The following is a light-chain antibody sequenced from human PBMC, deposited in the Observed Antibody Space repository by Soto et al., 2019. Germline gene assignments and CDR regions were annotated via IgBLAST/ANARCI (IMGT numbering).Light chain of an antibody. CDR3: QQASSFPLT. CDR1: QGIISW. J-gene: IGKJ4*01. CDR2: KAT. Sequence: DIQMTQSPSSVSASVGDSVTITCRSSQGIISWLAWFQQQPGKAPKLLIYKATNLQTGVPSRFSGSGSGTEFTLTISSLQPEDFATYYCQQASSFPLTSGEGTKGQIK. V-gene: IGKV1-12*01.